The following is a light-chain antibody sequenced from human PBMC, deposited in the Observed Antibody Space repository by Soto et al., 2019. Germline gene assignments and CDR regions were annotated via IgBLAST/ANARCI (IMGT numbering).Light chain of an antibody. CDR2: GAS. CDR3: QQYGSSLFT. CDR1: QSVSSSY. Sequence: EIVLTQSPGTLSLSPGERATLSCRASQSVSSSYLAWYQQKPGQAPRLLIYGASSRATGIPDRFSGSGSGPDLTLTISRLEPEDFVVYYCQQYGSSLFTFGPGTKVDIK. J-gene: IGKJ3*01. V-gene: IGKV3-20*01.